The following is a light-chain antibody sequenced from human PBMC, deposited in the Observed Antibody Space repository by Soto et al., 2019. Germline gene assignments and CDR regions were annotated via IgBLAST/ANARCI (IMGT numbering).Light chain of an antibody. CDR3: SSSTSSSTYVV. Sequence: QSALTQPASVSGSPGQSINISCTGTSSDGGGYNYVSWYQQHPGKAPKLMIYDVINRPSGVSNRFSGSKSGNSASLTISGLQAEDEADYYCSSSTSSSTYVVFGGGTKVTVL. CDR1: SSDGGGYNY. J-gene: IGLJ2*01. V-gene: IGLV2-14*03. CDR2: DVI.